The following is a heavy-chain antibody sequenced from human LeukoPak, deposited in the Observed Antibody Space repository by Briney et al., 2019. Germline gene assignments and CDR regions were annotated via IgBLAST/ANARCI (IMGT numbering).Heavy chain of an antibody. CDR2: ISGSGGST. V-gene: IGHV3-23*01. J-gene: IGHJ4*02. CDR3: AKKEGTVTWGVDY. D-gene: IGHD4-17*01. CDR1: GFTLSSYA. Sequence: PGGSLRLSCAASGFTLSSYAMSWVRQTPGKGLDWVSAISGSGGSTYYADSVKGRFTISRDNSKNTLYLQMNSLRAEDTAVYYCAKKEGTVTWGVDYWGQGTLVTVSS.